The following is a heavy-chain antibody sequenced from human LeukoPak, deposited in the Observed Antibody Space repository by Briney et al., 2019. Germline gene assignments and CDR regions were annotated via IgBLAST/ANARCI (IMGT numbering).Heavy chain of an antibody. D-gene: IGHD6-6*01. Sequence: WASVKVSCKASGGTFSSYAISWVRQAPGQGLEWMGRIIPILGIANYAQKFQGRVTITADKSTSTAYMELSSLRSEDTAVYYCARDGGIEYSSKEGVFDIWGQGTMVTVSS. CDR3: ARDGGIEYSSKEGVFDI. J-gene: IGHJ3*02. CDR2: IIPILGIA. CDR1: GGTFSSYA. V-gene: IGHV1-69*04.